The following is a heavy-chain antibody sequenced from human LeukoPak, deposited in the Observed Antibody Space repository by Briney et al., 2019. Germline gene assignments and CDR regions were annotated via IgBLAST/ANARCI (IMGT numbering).Heavy chain of an antibody. J-gene: IGHJ4*02. CDR1: GYTFTSYG. CDR3: ARGPDIVVVPAAGLDY. V-gene: IGHV1-18*01. Sequence: GASVKVSCKASGYTFTSYGISWVRQAPGQGLEWMGWISAYNGNTNYAQKLQGRVTMTTDTSTSTAYMELRSLRSDDTAVYYCARGPDIVVVPAAGLDYWGQGTLVTVSS. D-gene: IGHD2-2*01. CDR2: ISAYNGNT.